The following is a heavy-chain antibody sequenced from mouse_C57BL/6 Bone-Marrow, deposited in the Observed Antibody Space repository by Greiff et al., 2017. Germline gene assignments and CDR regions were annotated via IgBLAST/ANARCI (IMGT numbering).Heavy chain of an antibody. V-gene: IGHV5-6*01. CDR1: GFTFSSYG. D-gene: IGHD2-1*01. CDR2: ISSGGSYT. J-gene: IGHJ3*01. CDR3: AKGIYGNPFAY. Sequence: EVQRVESGGDLVKPGGSLKLSCAASGFTFSSYGMSWVRQTPDTRLEWVATISSGGSYTYYPDSVKGRFTISRDNAKNTLYLQMSSLKSEDTAMYYCAKGIYGNPFAYWGQGTLVTVAA.